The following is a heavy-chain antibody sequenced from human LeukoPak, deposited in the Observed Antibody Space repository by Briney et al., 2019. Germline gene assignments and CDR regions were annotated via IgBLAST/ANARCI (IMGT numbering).Heavy chain of an antibody. D-gene: IGHD1-26*01. V-gene: IGHV3-23*01. J-gene: IGHJ4*02. CDR3: AKWDSFDY. Sequence: GGSLRLSCVVSGFSLSNYAMSWVRQAPGKGLEWVSAISGSGGSTYYADSVKGRFTISRDNSKNTLYLQMNSLRAEDTAVYYCAKWDSFDYWGQGTLVTVSS. CDR2: ISGSGGST. CDR1: GFSLSNYA.